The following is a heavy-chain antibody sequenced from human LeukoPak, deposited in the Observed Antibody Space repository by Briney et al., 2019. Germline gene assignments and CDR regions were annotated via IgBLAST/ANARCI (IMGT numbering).Heavy chain of an antibody. Sequence: GGSLRLSCAASGFTFSSYAMSWVRQAPGKGLEWVSAISGSGGSTYYADSVKGRFTISRDNSKNTLYLQMNSLRAEDTAVYYCAKIGGGGYDIWTGYYKGIDYWGQGTLVTVSS. CDR2: ISGSGGST. CDR1: GFTFSSYA. V-gene: IGHV3-23*01. D-gene: IGHD3-9*01. J-gene: IGHJ4*02. CDR3: AKIGGGGYDIWTGYYKGIDY.